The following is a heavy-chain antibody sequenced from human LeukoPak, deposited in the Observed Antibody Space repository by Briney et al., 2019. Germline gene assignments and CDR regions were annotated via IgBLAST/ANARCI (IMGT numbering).Heavy chain of an antibody. J-gene: IGHJ5*02. CDR3: ARERRGWFDP. V-gene: IGHV3-13*01. CDR2: IGTAGDT. CDR1: GFTFSSYD. Sequence: TGGSLRLCCAASGFTFSSYDMHWVRQAAGKGLEWVSAIGTAGDTYYPGSVKGRFTISRENAKNSLCLQMNSLRAGDTAVYYCARERRGWFDPWGQGTLVTVSS.